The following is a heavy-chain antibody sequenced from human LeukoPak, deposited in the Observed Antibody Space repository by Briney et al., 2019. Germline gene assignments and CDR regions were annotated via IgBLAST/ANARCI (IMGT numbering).Heavy chain of an antibody. CDR3: ARGSSCWFDFDY. CDR1: GFTFSSYA. D-gene: IGHD6-19*01. V-gene: IGHV3-30-3*01. Sequence: GGSLRLSCAASGFTFSSYAMHWVRQAPGKGLEWVAVISYDGSNKYYADSVKGRFTISRDNSKNTLYLQMNSLRAEDTAVYYCARGSSCWFDFDYWGQGTLVTVSS. CDR2: ISYDGSNK. J-gene: IGHJ4*02.